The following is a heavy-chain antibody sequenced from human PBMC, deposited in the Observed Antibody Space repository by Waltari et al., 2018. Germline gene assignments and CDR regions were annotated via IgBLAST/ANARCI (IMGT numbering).Heavy chain of an antibody. Sequence: QVQLVQSGAEVKKPGASVKVSCKASGYTFTSYDINWVRQATGQGLEWMGWMNPNSGNTGYAKKFQGRVSMNMNTSISTAYRELSSLSSEDTAVYYCARWSIPTMDVWGQGTTVTVSS. CDR3: ARWSIPTMDV. CDR1: GYTFTSYD. D-gene: IGHD2-21*01. J-gene: IGHJ6*02. V-gene: IGHV1-8*01. CDR2: MNPNSGNT.